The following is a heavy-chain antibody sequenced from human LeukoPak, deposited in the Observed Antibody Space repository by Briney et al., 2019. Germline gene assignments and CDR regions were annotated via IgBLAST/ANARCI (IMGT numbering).Heavy chain of an antibody. CDR3: AKLVVPAATASYYYYYMDV. D-gene: IGHD2-2*01. V-gene: IGHV4-34*01. Sequence: ASETLSLTCAVYGGSFSGYYWSWIRQPPGKGLEWIGEINHSGSTDYNPSLKSRVTISVDTSKNQFSLKLSSVTAADTAVYYCAKLVVPAATASYYYYYMDVWGKGTTVTVSS. CDR1: GGSFSGYY. J-gene: IGHJ6*03. CDR2: INHSGST.